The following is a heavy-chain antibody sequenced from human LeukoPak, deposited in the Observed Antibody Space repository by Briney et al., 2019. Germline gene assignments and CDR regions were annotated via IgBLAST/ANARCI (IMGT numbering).Heavy chain of an antibody. V-gene: IGHV3-53*01. Sequence: GGSPRLSCAASGFTVSRNYMNWVRQAPGKGLEWVSAMYADGRTYYAGSVKGRFTISRDNSKNTLFLQMNSLRAEDTAVYYCARDASGGGIMDYWGQGTLVTVSS. J-gene: IGHJ4*02. D-gene: IGHD3-16*01. CDR2: MYADGRT. CDR1: GFTVSRNY. CDR3: ARDASGGGIMDY.